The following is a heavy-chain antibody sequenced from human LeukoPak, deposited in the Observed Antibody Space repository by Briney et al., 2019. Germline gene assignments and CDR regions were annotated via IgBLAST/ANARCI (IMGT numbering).Heavy chain of an antibody. Sequence: GGSLRLSCAASGFTFSSHSMNWVRQAPGKGLEWVSSISSSSSYIYYADSVKGRFTISRDNAKNSLYLQMNSLRAEDTAVYYCAREGYLNSFFDYWGQGTLVTVSS. CDR1: GFTFSSHS. CDR3: AREGYLNSFFDY. D-gene: IGHD5-18*01. J-gene: IGHJ4*02. V-gene: IGHV3-21*01. CDR2: ISSSSSYI.